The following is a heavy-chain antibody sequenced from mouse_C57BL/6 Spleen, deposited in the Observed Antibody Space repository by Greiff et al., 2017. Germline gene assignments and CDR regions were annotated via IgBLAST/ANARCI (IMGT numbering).Heavy chain of an antibody. CDR2: INYDGSST. CDR1: GFTFSDYY. V-gene: IGHV5-16*01. Sequence: EVKLVESEGGLVQPGSSMKLSCTASGFTFSDYYMAWVRQVPEKGLEWVANINYDGSSTYYLDSLKSRFIISRDNAKNILYLQMSSLQSEDTATYYCARDNYYDSSYDYAMDYWGQGTSVTVSS. D-gene: IGHD1-1*01. CDR3: ARDNYYDSSYDYAMDY. J-gene: IGHJ4*01.